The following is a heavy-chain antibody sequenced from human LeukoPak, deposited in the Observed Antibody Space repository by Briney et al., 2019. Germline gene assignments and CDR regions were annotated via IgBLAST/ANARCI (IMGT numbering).Heavy chain of an antibody. D-gene: IGHD5-18*01. V-gene: IGHV3-23*01. CDR1: GITFSNYA. Sequence: GGSLRLSRVASGITFSNYAVSWVRQAPEKGLDWVSVISGSAHKIRYADSVKGRFTISRDNSENIVYLQMNNLRVEDTAVYYCAGRPTGYSSGYIHWGQGTLVTVSS. J-gene: IGHJ4*02. CDR2: ISGSAHKI. CDR3: AGRPTGYSSGYIH.